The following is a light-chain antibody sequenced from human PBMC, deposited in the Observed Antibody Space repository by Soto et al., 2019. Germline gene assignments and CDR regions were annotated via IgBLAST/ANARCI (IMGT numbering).Light chain of an antibody. Sequence: EIVMTQSPATLSVSRGERATLSCRASQSVSSNLAWFQQKAGQAPRLLIYGASARATGIPARFSGSGSGTEFTLTISSLQSEDFAVYYCQQYNNWPPYTFGQGTKVDI. CDR2: GAS. V-gene: IGKV3-15*01. J-gene: IGKJ2*01. CDR1: QSVSSN. CDR3: QQYNNWPPYT.